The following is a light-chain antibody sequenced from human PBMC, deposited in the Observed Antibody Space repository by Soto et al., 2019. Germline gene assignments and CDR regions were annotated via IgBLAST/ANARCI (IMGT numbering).Light chain of an antibody. J-gene: IGLJ1*01. CDR2: EVT. Sequence: QSVLTQPASVSGSPGQSVPISCTGTSSDVGGYNYVSWYQQHPGEAPTLILYEVTNRPSGISHRFSGSKSGNTASLTVSGLKAEDEADYYCISYTAARTYVFGTGTKLTVL. CDR1: SSDVGGYNY. V-gene: IGLV2-14*01. CDR3: ISYTAARTYV.